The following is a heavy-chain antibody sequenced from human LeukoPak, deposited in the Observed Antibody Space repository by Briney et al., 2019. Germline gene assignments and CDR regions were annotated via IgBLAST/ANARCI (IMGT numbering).Heavy chain of an antibody. CDR3: ARESGYSYGLAGFFDY. Sequence: GESLKISCAASGFTVTSNYMSWVRQAPGEGLEWVSVIYGDGRIHYADSVKGRFTISGDDSKNTLYLQMNSLRAEDTAVYYCARESGYSYGLAGFFDYWGQGTLVTVSS. V-gene: IGHV3-53*01. CDR2: IYGDGRI. CDR1: GFTVTSNY. D-gene: IGHD5-18*01. J-gene: IGHJ4*02.